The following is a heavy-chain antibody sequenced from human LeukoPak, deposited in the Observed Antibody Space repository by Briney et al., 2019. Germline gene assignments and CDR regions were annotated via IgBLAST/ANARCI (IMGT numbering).Heavy chain of an antibody. CDR2: ISYDGSNK. J-gene: IGHJ4*02. Sequence: GGSLRLSCAASGFTFSSYAMHWVRQAPGKGLEWVAVISYDGSNKYYADSVKGRFTISRDSSKNTLYLQMNSLRAEDTAVYYCARDWFDYWGQGTLVTVSS. CDR3: ARDWFDY. V-gene: IGHV3-30*04. CDR1: GFTFSSYA.